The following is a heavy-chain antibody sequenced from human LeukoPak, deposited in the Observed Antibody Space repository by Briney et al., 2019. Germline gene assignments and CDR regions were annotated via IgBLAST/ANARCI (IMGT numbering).Heavy chain of an antibody. V-gene: IGHV4-34*01. CDR2: INDIGNT. CDR1: GGSFSGYY. CDR3: ATSYRDGYNFLDY. J-gene: IGHJ4*02. Sequence: SETLSLTCAVYGGSFSGYYWSWIRQPPGKGLEWIGEINDIGNTNYDPSLRSRVTISVDTSKNQFSLKLSSVTAADTAVYYCATSYRDGYNFLDYWGQGTLVTVSS. D-gene: IGHD5-24*01.